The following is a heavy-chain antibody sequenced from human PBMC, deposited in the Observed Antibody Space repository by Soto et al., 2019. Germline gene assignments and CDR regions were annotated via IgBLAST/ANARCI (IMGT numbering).Heavy chain of an antibody. CDR1: GGSISSGGYH. J-gene: IGHJ5*02. V-gene: IGHV4-31*03. D-gene: IGHD2-21*02. Sequence: SETLSLTCTVSGGSISSGGYHWSWIRQHPGKGLECIGYIYYSGSTYYNPSLKSRVTMSVDTSKNQFSLKLSSVTAADTAMYYCARAYIVVVTAQGNWFDPWGQGTLVTVSS. CDR3: ARAYIVVVTAQGNWFDP. CDR2: IYYSGST.